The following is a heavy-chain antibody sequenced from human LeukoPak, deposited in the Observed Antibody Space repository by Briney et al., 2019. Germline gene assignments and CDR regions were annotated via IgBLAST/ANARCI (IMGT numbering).Heavy chain of an antibody. D-gene: IGHD6-13*01. CDR3: ARGSSSSFNFDL. J-gene: IGHJ2*01. CDR2: FYYSGST. CDR1: GDSIRSYS. Sequence: SETLSLTCTVSGDSIRSYSWSWIRQPPGKGLEWIGNFYYSGSTNYNPSLKSRVTISVDTSKSQSSLKVSSVTAADTAVYYCARGSSSSFNFDLWGRGTLVTVSS. V-gene: IGHV4-59*01.